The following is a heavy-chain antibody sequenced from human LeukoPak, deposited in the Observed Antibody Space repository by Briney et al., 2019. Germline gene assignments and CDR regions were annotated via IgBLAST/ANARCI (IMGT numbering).Heavy chain of an antibody. CDR1: GFTFSSYA. CDR2: IRSKTYGGTT. Sequence: GGSLRLSCAASGFTFSSYAMSWVRQAPGKGLEWVGVIRSKTYGGTTEYAASVKGRFTISRDDSKGIAYLQMNSLKTEDTGVYYCIGDYGDLDAFDFWGQGTMVTVSS. D-gene: IGHD4-17*01. V-gene: IGHV3-49*04. CDR3: IGDYGDLDAFDF. J-gene: IGHJ3*01.